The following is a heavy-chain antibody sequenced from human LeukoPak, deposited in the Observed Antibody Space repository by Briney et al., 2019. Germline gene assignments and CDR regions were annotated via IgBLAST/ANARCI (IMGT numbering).Heavy chain of an antibody. D-gene: IGHD6-13*01. CDR1: GYDFANHW. J-gene: IGHJ4*02. CDR3: ARGIAAAGVTKFDY. Sequence: PGKSLKISCKGSGYDFANHWTGWVRQLPGRGLEWMGIIYPGDSDTRYRPSFQGQVTISADKSLSTAYLQWSSLQASDTATYYCARGIAAAGVTKFDYWGQETLVTVSS. CDR2: IYPGDSDT. V-gene: IGHV5-51*01.